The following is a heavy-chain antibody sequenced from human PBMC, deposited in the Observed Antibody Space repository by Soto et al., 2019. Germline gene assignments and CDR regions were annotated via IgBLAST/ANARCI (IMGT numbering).Heavy chain of an antibody. CDR2: IIPIFGTA. J-gene: IGHJ4*02. Sequence: QVQLVQSGAEVKKPGSSVKVSCKASGGTFSSYAISWVRQAPGQGLEWMGGIIPIFGTANYAQKFQGRVTITADESTSTAYMELRSLRSEDTAVYYCARRGAGIQLWSYYFDYWGQGTLVTVSS. V-gene: IGHV1-69*12. D-gene: IGHD5-18*01. CDR3: ARRGAGIQLWSYYFDY. CDR1: GGTFSSYA.